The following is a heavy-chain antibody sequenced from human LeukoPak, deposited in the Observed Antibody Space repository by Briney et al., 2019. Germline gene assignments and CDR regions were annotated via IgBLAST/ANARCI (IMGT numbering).Heavy chain of an antibody. CDR3: ARGRPHGNDY. CDR1: GFPFSSYW. V-gene: IGHV3-7*01. J-gene: IGHJ4*02. Sequence: QPGGSLRLSCVASGFPFSSYWMTWVRQAPGKGLEWVANIKQDGSKKSYVDSVKGRFTISRDNAKNSLYLQMSSLRAEDTAIYYCARGRPHGNDYWGQGTLVTVSS. D-gene: IGHD4-23*01. CDR2: IKQDGSKK.